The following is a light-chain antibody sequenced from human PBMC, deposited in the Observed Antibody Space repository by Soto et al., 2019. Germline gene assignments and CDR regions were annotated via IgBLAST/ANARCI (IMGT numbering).Light chain of an antibody. V-gene: IGLV2-14*01. J-gene: IGLJ1*01. CDR3: CSYTTSNTRQIV. Sequence: QSLLTQPSSVSGSPGQSITISCTGTSSDVGGYNYVSWYQQHPGKAPEFMIYDVSNRPSGVSNRFSGSKSGNTASLTISGLQAEDEADYYCCSYTTSNTRQIVFGTGTKVTVL. CDR1: SSDVGGYNY. CDR2: DVS.